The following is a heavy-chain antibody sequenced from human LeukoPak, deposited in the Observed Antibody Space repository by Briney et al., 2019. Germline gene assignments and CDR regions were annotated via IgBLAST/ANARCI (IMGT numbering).Heavy chain of an antibody. CDR2: TYYRSKWYN. J-gene: IGHJ4*02. CDR1: GDSLSSNSAA. D-gene: IGHD6-19*01. Sequence: SQTLSLTCALSGDSLSSNSAAWDWVRQSPSRGLEWLGRTYYRSKWYNDYAGTVKSRITITPDTSKNQFSLQLNSVTPEDTAVYYCARESSGWYTRMNFDYWGQGTLVTVSS. V-gene: IGHV6-1*01. CDR3: ARESSGWYTRMNFDY.